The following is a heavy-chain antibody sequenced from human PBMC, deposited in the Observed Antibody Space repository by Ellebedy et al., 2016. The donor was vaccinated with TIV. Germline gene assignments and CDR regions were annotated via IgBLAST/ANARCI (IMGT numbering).Heavy chain of an antibody. J-gene: IGHJ3*02. Sequence: ASVKVSCKASGYTFTSYYMHWVRQAPGQGLEWMGIINPSGGSTSYAQKFQGRVTMTRDTSTSTVYMELSSLRSEDTAVYYCARGGEGVVTAIRSAFDIWGQGTMVTVSS. CDR3: ARGGEGVVTAIRSAFDI. CDR1: GYTFTSYY. D-gene: IGHD2-21*02. CDR2: INPSGGST. V-gene: IGHV1-46*01.